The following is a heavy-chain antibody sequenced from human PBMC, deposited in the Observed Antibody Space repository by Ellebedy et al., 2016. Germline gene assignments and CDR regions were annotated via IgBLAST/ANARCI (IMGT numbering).Heavy chain of an antibody. CDR1: GFTFSAYT. Sequence: GGSLRLSCRGSGFTFSAYTMNWVRQGPGKGLEWISSISPSGGSTWNADSVKGRFTISRDNADNSMSLQMNSLREEDTAVYYCARDYSGGSGYGGYWGQGTLVTVSS. CDR3: ARDYSGGSGYGGY. V-gene: IGHV3-21*01. D-gene: IGHD5-12*01. J-gene: IGHJ4*02. CDR2: ISPSGGST.